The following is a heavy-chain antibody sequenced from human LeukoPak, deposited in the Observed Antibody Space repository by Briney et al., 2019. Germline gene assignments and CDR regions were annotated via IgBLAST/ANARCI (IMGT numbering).Heavy chain of an antibody. CDR2: IIPIFGTA. CDR1: GGTFSSYA. V-gene: IGHV1-69*06. Sequence: ASVKVSCKASGGTFSSYAISWVRQAPGQGLEWMGGIIPIFGTANYAQKFQGRVTITADKSTSTAYMELSSLRSEDTAVYYCASSRYYGSGSYWGYYYYMDVWGKGTTVTVSS. CDR3: ASSRYYGSGSYWGYYYYMDV. D-gene: IGHD3-10*01. J-gene: IGHJ6*03.